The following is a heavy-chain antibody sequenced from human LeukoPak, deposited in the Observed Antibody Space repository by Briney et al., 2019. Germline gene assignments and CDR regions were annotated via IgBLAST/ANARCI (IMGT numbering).Heavy chain of an antibody. J-gene: IGHJ3*02. CDR2: ISYDGSNK. D-gene: IGHD4-17*01. CDR1: GFTFSSYA. CDR3: ARDFSDYGDPGAFDI. V-gene: IGHV3-30-3*01. Sequence: GGSLRLSCAASGFTFSSYAMHWVRQAPGKGLEWVAVISYDGSNKYYADSVKGRFTISRDNSKNTLYLQMNSLRAEDTAVHYCARDFSDYGDPGAFDIWGQGTMVTVSS.